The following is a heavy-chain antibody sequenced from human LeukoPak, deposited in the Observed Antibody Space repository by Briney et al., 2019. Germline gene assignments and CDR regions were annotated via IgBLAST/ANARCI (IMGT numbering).Heavy chain of an antibody. V-gene: IGHV3-30-3*01. CDR1: GLTFISYA. CDR2: ISYDGSNK. J-gene: IGHJ4*02. D-gene: IGHD3-3*01. Sequence: PGRSLRLSCAASGLTFISYAMHWVRQAPGKGLEWVAVISYDGSNKYYADSVKGRFTISRDNSKNTLYLQMNSLRAEDTAVYYCARDEWSLYFDYWGQGTLVTVSS. CDR3: ARDEWSLYFDY.